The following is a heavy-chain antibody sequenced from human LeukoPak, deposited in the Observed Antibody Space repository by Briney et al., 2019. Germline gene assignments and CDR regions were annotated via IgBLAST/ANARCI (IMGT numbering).Heavy chain of an antibody. CDR3: AKDNFWSAFDS. J-gene: IGHJ5*01. CDR2: ISGNGDTT. Sequence: PGGSRRLSCAAPGFTFSTYGMSWVRQVPGKGLEWVSAISGNGDTTYYADSVKGRFTISRDNSKNTVSLQMNNLRAEDSAIFYCAKDNFWSAFDSWGQGTLVTVSS. D-gene: IGHD3-3*01. V-gene: IGHV3-23*01. CDR1: GFTFSTYG.